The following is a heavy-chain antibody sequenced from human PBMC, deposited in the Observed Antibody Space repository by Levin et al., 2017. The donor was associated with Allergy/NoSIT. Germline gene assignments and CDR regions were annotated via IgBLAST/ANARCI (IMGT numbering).Heavy chain of an antibody. V-gene: IGHV5-10-1*01. J-gene: IGHJ5*02. CDR2: IDPSDSYT. CDR3: ARHHGSGSYSGEFDP. Sequence: GESLKISCKGSGYSFTSYWISWVRQMPGKGLEWMGRIDPSDSYTNYSPSFQGHVTISADKSISTAYLQWSSLKASDTAMYYCARHHGSGSYSGEFDPWGQGTLVTVSS. CDR1: GYSFTSYW. D-gene: IGHD3-10*01.